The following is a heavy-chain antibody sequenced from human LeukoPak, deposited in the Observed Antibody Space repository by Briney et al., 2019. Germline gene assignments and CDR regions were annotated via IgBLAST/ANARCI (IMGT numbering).Heavy chain of an antibody. D-gene: IGHD2-15*01. Sequence: SETLSLTCTVSGYSISIGYYWGWIRQPPGKGLEWIGEINHSGSTNYNPSLKSRVTISVDTSKNQFSLKLSSVTAADTAVYYCARLGVYCSGGSCYYYYYYMDVWGKGTTVTISS. CDR2: INHSGST. J-gene: IGHJ6*03. CDR1: GYSISIGYY. CDR3: ARLGVYCSGGSCYYYYYYMDV. V-gene: IGHV4-38-2*02.